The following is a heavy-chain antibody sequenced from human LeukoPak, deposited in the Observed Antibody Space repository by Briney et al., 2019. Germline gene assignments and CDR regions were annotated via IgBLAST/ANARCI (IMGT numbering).Heavy chain of an antibody. V-gene: IGHV3-21*01. J-gene: IGHJ4*02. Sequence: GGSLRLSCAASGFTFSSYSMNWVRQAPGKGLEWVSSISSSSSYIYYADSVKGRFTISRDNAKNSLYLQMNSLRAEDTAVYYCATDYYDSSGYYAPYDYWGQGTLVTVSS. D-gene: IGHD3-22*01. CDR2: ISSSSSYI. CDR3: ATDYYDSSGYYAPYDY. CDR1: GFTFSSYS.